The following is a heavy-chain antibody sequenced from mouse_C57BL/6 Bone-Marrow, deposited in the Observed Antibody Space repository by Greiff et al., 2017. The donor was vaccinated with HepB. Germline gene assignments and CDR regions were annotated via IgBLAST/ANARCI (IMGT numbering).Heavy chain of an antibody. J-gene: IGHJ3*01. CDR2: IDPSDSDT. CDR1: GYTFTSYW. CDR3: ARDGILQYPAWFAY. Sequence: QVQLQQPGAELVKPGASVKLSCKASGYTFTSYWMQWVKQRPGQGLEWIGEIDPSDSDTNYNQKFKGKATLTVDTSSSTAYMQLRSLTSEDSAVYYCARDGILQYPAWFAYWGRGTGVTVSA. V-gene: IGHV1-50*01. D-gene: IGHD1-1*01.